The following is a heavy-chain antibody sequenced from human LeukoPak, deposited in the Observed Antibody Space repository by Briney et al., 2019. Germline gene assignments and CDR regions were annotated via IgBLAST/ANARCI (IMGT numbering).Heavy chain of an antibody. D-gene: IGHD1-14*01. CDR3: ARSSGRSPNRDYMDV. V-gene: IGHV1-46*04. J-gene: IGHJ6*03. CDR1: GYTFTSYY. Sequence: ASVKVSCKASGYTFTSYYTHWVRQAPGQGLEWMGIIDPSGGSTSYAQKLQGRVTMTRDTSTSTVYMELSSLRSEDTAVYYCARSSGRSPNRDYMDVWGKGTTVT. CDR2: IDPSGGST.